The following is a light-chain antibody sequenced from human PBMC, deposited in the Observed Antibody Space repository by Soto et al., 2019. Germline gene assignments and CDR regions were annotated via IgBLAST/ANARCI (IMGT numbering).Light chain of an antibody. V-gene: IGKV3-15*01. CDR3: QHYTNWPLT. CDR1: HSVSSR. J-gene: IGKJ4*01. CDR2: GAS. Sequence: EIVMTQSPAPLSVSPGERATLSCRASHSVSSRLAWYQQKPGQAPRLLIYGASTRATGLPARFSGSGSETEFTLTISSLQSEDFAVYYCQHYTNWPLTFGGGTKVEIK.